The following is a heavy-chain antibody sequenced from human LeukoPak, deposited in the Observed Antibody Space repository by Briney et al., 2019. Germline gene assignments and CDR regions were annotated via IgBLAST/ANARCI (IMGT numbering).Heavy chain of an antibody. CDR2: INHSGST. CDR3: ARVSTIGATARYWYFDL. J-gene: IGHJ2*01. Sequence: SETLSLTCAVYGGSFSGYYWSWIRQPPGKGLEWIGEINHSGSTNYNPSLKGRVTISVDTSKNQFSLKLSSVTAADTAVYYCARVSTIGATARYWYFDLWGRGTLVTVSS. CDR1: GGSFSGYY. V-gene: IGHV4-34*01. D-gene: IGHD5-18*01.